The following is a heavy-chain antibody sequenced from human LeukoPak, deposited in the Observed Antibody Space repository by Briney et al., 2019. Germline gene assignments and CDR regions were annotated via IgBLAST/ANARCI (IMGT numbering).Heavy chain of an antibody. J-gene: IGHJ5*02. Sequence: GGSLRLSGAASGFTFSNYWMTWVRQAPGKGLEWVASIKQDGSEKYYVDSVKGRFTFSRDNAKNSLYLQMDSLRAEDTAVYYCARRRGKWDVNWFDPWGPGTLVTVSS. CDR2: IKQDGSEK. CDR1: GFTFSNYW. V-gene: IGHV3-7*03. CDR3: ARRRGKWDVNWFDP. D-gene: IGHD1-26*01.